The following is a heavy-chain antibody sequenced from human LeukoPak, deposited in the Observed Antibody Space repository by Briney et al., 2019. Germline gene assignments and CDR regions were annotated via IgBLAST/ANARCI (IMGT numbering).Heavy chain of an antibody. CDR2: ISTMSSYI. D-gene: IGHD1-26*01. V-gene: IGHV3-21*01. Sequence: PGGSLRPSCAASGFTFSSYTMNWVRQAPGKGLEWVSSISTMSSYIYYADSVKGRFTISRDNAKNSLFLQMNSLRAEDTAVYYCARMGSGSYLDYWGQGTLVTVSS. CDR3: ARMGSGSYLDY. J-gene: IGHJ4*02. CDR1: GFTFSSYT.